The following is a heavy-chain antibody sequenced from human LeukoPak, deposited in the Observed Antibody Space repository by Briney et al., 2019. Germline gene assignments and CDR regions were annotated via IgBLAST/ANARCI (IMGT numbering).Heavy chain of an antibody. J-gene: IGHJ4*02. Sequence: PGGSLRLSCAASGFTFSSYAMSWVRQAPGKGLEWVSAISGSGGSTYYADSVKGRFTISRDNSKNTLYLQMNGLRAEDTAVYYCAKDMAIAVAGSSFDYWGQGTLVTVSS. CDR2: ISGSGGST. V-gene: IGHV3-23*01. CDR3: AKDMAIAVAGSSFDY. CDR1: GFTFSSYA. D-gene: IGHD6-19*01.